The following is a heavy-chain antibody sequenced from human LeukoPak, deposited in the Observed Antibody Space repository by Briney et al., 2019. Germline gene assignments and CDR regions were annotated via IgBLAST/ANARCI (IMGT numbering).Heavy chain of an antibody. V-gene: IGHV3-33*01. CDR2: IWFDGSTK. CDR3: ARDRDVQYMDV. Sequence: GRSLRLSCGASGFTFSSYGMHWVRQAPGKGREWVAVIWFDGSTKYYADSVKGRFTISKDNSKNTLNLQMNSLRAEDTAVYYCARDRDVQYMDVWGKGTTVTVSS. D-gene: IGHD5-24*01. J-gene: IGHJ6*03. CDR1: GFTFSSYG.